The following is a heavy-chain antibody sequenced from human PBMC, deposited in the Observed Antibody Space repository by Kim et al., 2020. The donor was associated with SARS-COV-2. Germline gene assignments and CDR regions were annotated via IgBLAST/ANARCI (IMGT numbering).Heavy chain of an antibody. D-gene: IGHD2-15*01. Sequence: TEYNPSLRSRVTIAVDRTQHQFSLRLTSVTDADTAVYYCAREKFIGSFDYWGQGSLVAVSS. J-gene: IGHJ4*02. CDR2: T. V-gene: IGHV4-59*01. CDR3: AREKFIGSFDY.